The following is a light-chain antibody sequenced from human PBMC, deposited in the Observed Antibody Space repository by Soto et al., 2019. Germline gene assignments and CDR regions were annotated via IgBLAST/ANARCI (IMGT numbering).Light chain of an antibody. J-gene: IGKJ1*01. Sequence: DIQLTQSPSSLSASVEDRVTITCRASQSIATYLNWYQQRPGKAPKLLLYAATRLQSGVPSRFSGSGSGIDFTLTITSLQPEDFAIYFCQQSYSDPRTFGQGTRVEIK. CDR1: QSIATY. CDR3: QQSYSDPRT. V-gene: IGKV1-39*01. CDR2: AAT.